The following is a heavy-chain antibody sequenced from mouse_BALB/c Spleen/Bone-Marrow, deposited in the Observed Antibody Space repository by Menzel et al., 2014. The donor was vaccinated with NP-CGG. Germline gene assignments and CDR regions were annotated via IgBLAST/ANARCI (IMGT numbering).Heavy chain of an antibody. CDR1: GYAFTSYN. J-gene: IGHJ2*01. V-gene: IGHV1S135*01. CDR3: TRNLGYGYFDY. D-gene: IGHD3-1*01. Sequence: VQLQQSGPELVKPGASVKVSCKASGYAFTSYNMYWVKQSHGKSLEWMGYIDPYSGGTSYNQKLKVKATLTVDKSSSTAYMHLNSLTSEDSAVYYCTRNLGYGYFDYWGQGTTLTVSS. CDR2: IDPYSGGT.